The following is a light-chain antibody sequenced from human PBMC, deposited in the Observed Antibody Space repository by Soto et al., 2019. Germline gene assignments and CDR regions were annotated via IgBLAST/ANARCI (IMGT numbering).Light chain of an antibody. CDR3: GTWDDSLGIVV. J-gene: IGLJ2*01. CDR2: DNY. Sequence: QAVVTQPPSVSAAPGQKVTISCSGSASSIGTNYVSWYQQFPGKAPQLVIYDNYDRPSGIPDRFSGSKSATSATLAITGLQTGDEAHYYCGTWDDSLGIVVFGGGTKVTVL. V-gene: IGLV1-51*01. CDR1: ASSIGTNY.